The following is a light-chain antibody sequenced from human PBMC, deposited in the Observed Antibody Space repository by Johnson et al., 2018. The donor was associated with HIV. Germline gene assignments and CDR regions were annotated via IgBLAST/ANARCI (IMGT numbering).Light chain of an antibody. J-gene: IGLJ1*01. CDR2: DNN. CDR1: SSNIGKNY. CDR3: GTWDSSLSVYV. V-gene: IGLV1-51*01. Sequence: QSVLTQPPSVSAAPGQKVTISCSGSSSNIGKNYVSWYQQLPGTAPKLLIYDNNKRPSGIPARFPGSNSGTSATLAITGLHTGDEADYYCGTWDSSLSVYVFGTGTKFTVL.